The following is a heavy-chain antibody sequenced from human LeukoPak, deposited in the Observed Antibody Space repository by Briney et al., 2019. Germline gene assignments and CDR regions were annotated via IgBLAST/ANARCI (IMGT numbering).Heavy chain of an antibody. CDR2: MRYDGSNK. CDR3: ARELEANWDYVDY. J-gene: IGHJ4*02. CDR1: GFPFSSHG. Sequence: GSLRLSCAASGFPFSSHGMHWVRQAPGKGLEWVAFMRYDGSNKYYADSVKGRFTLSRDNSKSTLYLQVDSLKTEDTAVYYCARELEANWDYVDYWGQGTLVTVSS. D-gene: IGHD1-7*01. V-gene: IGHV3-30*02.